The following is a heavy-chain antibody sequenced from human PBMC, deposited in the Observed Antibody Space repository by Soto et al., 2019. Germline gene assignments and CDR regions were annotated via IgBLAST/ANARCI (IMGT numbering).Heavy chain of an antibody. CDR2: INPNSGGT. D-gene: IGHD1-20*01. CDR3: ARVPGRYNWNPGNAFDI. V-gene: IGHV1-2*02. CDR1: GYTFTSYY. Sequence: ASVKVSFKASGYTFTSYYMHWVRQAPGQGLEWMGCINPNSGGTNYAQKFQGRVTMTRDTSISTAYMELSRLRSDDTAVYYCARVPGRYNWNPGNAFDIWGQGTMVTVSS. J-gene: IGHJ3*02.